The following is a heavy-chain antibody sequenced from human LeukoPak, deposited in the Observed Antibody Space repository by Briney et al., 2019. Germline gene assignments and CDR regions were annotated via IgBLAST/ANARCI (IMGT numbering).Heavy chain of an antibody. CDR2: ISSSGSTI. V-gene: IGHV3-48*03. CDR3: ARDCSGGSCYVGYYYYTDV. D-gene: IGHD2-15*01. CDR1: GFTFSSYE. J-gene: IGHJ6*03. Sequence: AGSLRLSCAASGFTFSSYERNWVRQAPGKGLEWVSYISSSGSTIYYADSVKGRFTISRDNAKNSLYLQMNSLRAEDTAVYYCARDCSGGSCYVGYYYYTDVWGKGTTVTASS.